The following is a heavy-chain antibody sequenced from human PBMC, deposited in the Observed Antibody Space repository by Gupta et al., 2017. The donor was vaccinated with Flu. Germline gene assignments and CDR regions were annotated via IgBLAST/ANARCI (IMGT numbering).Heavy chain of an antibody. CDR2: IYYSGST. Sequence: QLQLQESGPGLVKPSETLSLTCTVSGGSISSSSYYWGWIRQPPGKGLEWIGSIYYSGSTYYNPSLKSRVTISVDTSKNQFSLKLSSVTAADTAVYYCARGLTHDYGDYADWFDPWGQGTLVTVSS. D-gene: IGHD4-17*01. V-gene: IGHV4-39*01. CDR3: ARGLTHDYGDYADWFDP. J-gene: IGHJ5*02. CDR1: GGSISSSSYY.